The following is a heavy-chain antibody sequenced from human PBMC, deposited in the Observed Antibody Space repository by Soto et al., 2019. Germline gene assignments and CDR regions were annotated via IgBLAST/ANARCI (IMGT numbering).Heavy chain of an antibody. CDR1: GFTFRTYW. D-gene: IGHD5-18*01. V-gene: IGHV3-7*05. CDR3: ARDGSTSWYSYDYHGMDV. J-gene: IGHJ6*02. CDR2: INLDGSEK. Sequence: EVQLVESGGGLVQPGGSLRLSCAASGFTFRTYWLSWVRQVPGKGLEGVANINLDGSEKNYVDSVKGRFTIPRDNARNPVYRQRSSRRAEDTALEYCARDGSTSWYSYDYHGMDVWGQGTTVTGSS.